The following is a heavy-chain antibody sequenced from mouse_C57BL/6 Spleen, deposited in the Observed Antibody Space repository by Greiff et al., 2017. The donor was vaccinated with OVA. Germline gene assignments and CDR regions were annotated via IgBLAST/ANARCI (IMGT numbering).Heavy chain of an antibody. CDR2: INPGSGGT. V-gene: IGHV1-54*01. D-gene: IGHD1-1*01. CDR1: GYAFTNYL. CDR3: ASYYGSSYRYFDV. J-gene: IGHJ1*03. Sequence: QVQLQQSGAELVRPGTSVKVSCKASGYAFTNYLIEWVKQRPGPGLEWIGVINPGSGGTNYNEKFKGKATLTADKSSSTAYMQLSSLTSEDSAVYFCASYYGSSYRYFDVWGTGTTVTVSS.